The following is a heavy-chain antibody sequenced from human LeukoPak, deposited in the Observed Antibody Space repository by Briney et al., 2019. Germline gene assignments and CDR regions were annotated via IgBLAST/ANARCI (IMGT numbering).Heavy chain of an antibody. J-gene: IGHJ4*02. V-gene: IGHV3-7*04. CDR3: TRVGYIDEGIDY. CDR1: GFPFSSYW. D-gene: IGHD5-24*01. Sequence: GGSLRLSCVASGFPFSSYWMTWVRQAAGKGLEWVANIKQDGSKKSYVDSVKGRFTISRDNAKNSLYLQMNSLRAEDTAIYYCTRVGYIDEGIDYWGQGTLVTVSS. CDR2: IKQDGSKK.